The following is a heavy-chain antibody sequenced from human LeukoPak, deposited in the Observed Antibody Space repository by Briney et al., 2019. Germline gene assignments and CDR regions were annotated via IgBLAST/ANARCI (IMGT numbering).Heavy chain of an antibody. CDR1: GGSISSNTYY. D-gene: IGHD6-19*01. J-gene: IGHJ5*02. CDR3: ARGLAVNWFDP. V-gene: IGHV4-39*07. CDR2: IYYSGST. Sequence: PSETLSLTCTVSGGSISSNTYYWGWIRQPPGKGLEWIGSIYYSGSTYYNPSLKSRVTISVDTSKNQFSLKLSSVTAADTAVYYCARGLAVNWFDPWGQGTLVTVSS.